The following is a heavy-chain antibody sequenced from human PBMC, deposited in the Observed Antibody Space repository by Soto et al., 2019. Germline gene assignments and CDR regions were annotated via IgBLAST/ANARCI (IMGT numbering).Heavy chain of an antibody. V-gene: IGHV1-18*04. Sequence: ASVKVSCKASGYTFTSYGVSWVRQAPGQGLEWMGWIRAYTGYTNYAQKFQGRVTITTDTSTSTAYMELRSLISDDTAVYYCARASDGYRSGWYVGYFDYWGQGTLVTVSS. CDR1: GYTFTSYG. J-gene: IGHJ4*02. D-gene: IGHD6-19*01. CDR2: IRAYTGYT. CDR3: ARASDGYRSGWYVGYFDY.